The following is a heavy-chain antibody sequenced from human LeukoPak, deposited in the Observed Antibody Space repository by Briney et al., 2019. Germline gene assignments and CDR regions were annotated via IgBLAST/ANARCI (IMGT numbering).Heavy chain of an antibody. J-gene: IGHJ6*03. CDR3: ARYNPYYDFWSGLYYNYMDV. V-gene: IGHV4-61*02. D-gene: IGHD3-3*01. CDR1: GGSISSGSYY. Sequence: SETLSLTCTVSGGSISSGSYYWSWIRQPAGKGLEWIGRIYTSGSTNYNPSLKSRVTISVDTSKNQFSLKLSSVTAADTAVYYCARYNPYYDFWSGLYYNYMDVWGKGTTVTVSS. CDR2: IYTSGST.